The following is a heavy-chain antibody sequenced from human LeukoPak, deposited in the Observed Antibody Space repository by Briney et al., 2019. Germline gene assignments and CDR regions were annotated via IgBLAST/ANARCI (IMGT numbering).Heavy chain of an antibody. CDR1: GYTFNSYG. D-gene: IGHD6-19*01. Sequence: GASVKVSCKASGYTFNSYGISWVRQAPGQGLEWMGWISVYNGNKNYVQKFQGRVTMTTDTSTSTAYMEVRSLRSDDTAVYYCARVNSAQWLVSFNFDYWGQGTLVTVSS. CDR2: ISVYNGNK. V-gene: IGHV1-18*01. J-gene: IGHJ4*02. CDR3: ARVNSAQWLVSFNFDY.